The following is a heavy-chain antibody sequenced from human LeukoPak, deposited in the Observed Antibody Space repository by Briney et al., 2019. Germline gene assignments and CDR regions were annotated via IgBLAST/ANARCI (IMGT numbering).Heavy chain of an antibody. V-gene: IGHV4-39*01. D-gene: IGHD2-15*01. Sequence: SETLSLTCTVSGASIDTTTYYWGWLRQPPGRGLEWFGSVLYRGNTYYNPSLMSRVTVSADTSKNQFSLNLTSVTAADTAVYYCASQVVFSLDPRGQGILITVSS. CDR2: VLYRGNT. J-gene: IGHJ5*02. CDR1: GASIDTTTYY. CDR3: ASQVVFSLDP.